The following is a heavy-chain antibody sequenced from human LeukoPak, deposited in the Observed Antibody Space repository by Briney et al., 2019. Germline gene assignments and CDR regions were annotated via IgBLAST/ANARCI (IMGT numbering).Heavy chain of an antibody. D-gene: IGHD3-9*01. CDR3: VTNFDPDVD. J-gene: IGHJ4*02. CDR2: ISDDSNYI. CDR1: GFTFSTYS. Sequence: GGSLRLSCAASGFTFSTYSGNWIRQAPGKGLEWVSSISDDSNYIFYADSVKGRFTISRDNAKNSLYLQMNSLRAEDTAVYYCVTNFDPDVDWGQGTLVTVSS. V-gene: IGHV3-21*01.